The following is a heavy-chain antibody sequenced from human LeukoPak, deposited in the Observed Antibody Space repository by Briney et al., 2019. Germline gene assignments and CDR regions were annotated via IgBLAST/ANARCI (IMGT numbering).Heavy chain of an antibody. J-gene: IGHJ5*02. CDR2: INPNSGGT. CDR1: GYPFTGYY. CDR3: ARDPNLRYDWFDP. Sequence: ASVKVSCKASGYPFTGYYMHWVRQAPGQGLEWVGWINPNSGGTNYAQKFQGRVTMTRDTSISTAYMELSRLRSDDTAVYYCARDPNLRYDWFDPWGQGTLVTVSS. V-gene: IGHV1-2*02. D-gene: IGHD4-17*01.